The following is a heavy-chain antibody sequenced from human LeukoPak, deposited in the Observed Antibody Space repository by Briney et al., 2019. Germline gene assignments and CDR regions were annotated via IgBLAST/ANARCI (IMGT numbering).Heavy chain of an antibody. D-gene: IGHD6-13*01. Sequence: SETLSLTCAVYGGSFSGYYWSWIRQPPGKGLEWIGEINHSGSTNYNPSLKSRVTTSVDTSKNQFSLKLSSVTAADTAVYYCARGPGEQQLVYRIDYWGQGTLVTVSS. CDR3: ARGPGEQQLVYRIDY. CDR2: INHSGST. J-gene: IGHJ4*02. V-gene: IGHV4-34*01. CDR1: GGSFSGYY.